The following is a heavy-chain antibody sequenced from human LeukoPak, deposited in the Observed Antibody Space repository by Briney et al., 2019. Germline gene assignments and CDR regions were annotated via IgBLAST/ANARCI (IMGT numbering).Heavy chain of an antibody. CDR2: ISYDGSNK. V-gene: IGHV3-30*04. CDR1: GFTFSSYA. J-gene: IGHJ4*02. CDR3: ARESPTTVTYFDY. Sequence: GGSLRLSCAASGFTFSSYAMHWVRQAPGKGLEWVAVISYDGSNKYYADSVKGRFTISRDNSKNTLYLQMNSLRAEDTAVYYCARESPTTVTYFDYWGQGTLVTVSS. D-gene: IGHD4-17*01.